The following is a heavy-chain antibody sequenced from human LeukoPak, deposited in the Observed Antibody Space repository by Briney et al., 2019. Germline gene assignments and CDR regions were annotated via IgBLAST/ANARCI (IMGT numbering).Heavy chain of an antibody. V-gene: IGHV3-7*05. CDR1: GFTFSTSW. Sequence: PGGSLRLSCAAAGFTFSTSWMTWVRQAPGKGLEWLTYINRDGSEKNYVDSVKGRFTISRDNAKNSLFLQMDTLSVEDTAVYYCARAVTPGGYFDYWGQGTLVTVSS. D-gene: IGHD4-17*01. CDR2: INRDGSEK. J-gene: IGHJ4*02. CDR3: ARAVTPGGYFDY.